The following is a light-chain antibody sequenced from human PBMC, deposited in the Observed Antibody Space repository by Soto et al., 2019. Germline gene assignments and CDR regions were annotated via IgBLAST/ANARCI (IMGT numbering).Light chain of an antibody. CDR1: QSLSSN. V-gene: IGKV3-15*01. Sequence: EMLMTQSPATLSVSPGERATLSCRASQSLSSNLAWYQQKPGQAPRLLIYGASTRATGIPARFSGSGSGTEFTLTISSLQSEDFAVYSCQQYNNWPRTFGQGTKVDIK. CDR2: GAS. CDR3: QQYNNWPRT. J-gene: IGKJ1*01.